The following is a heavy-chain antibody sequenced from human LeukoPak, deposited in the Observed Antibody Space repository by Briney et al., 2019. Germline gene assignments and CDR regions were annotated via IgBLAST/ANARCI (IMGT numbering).Heavy chain of an antibody. CDR1: GGSVSSSSYY. V-gene: IGHV4-39*07. J-gene: IGHJ4*02. CDR3: ARVGYSSGRDY. D-gene: IGHD6-19*01. Sequence: SETLSLTCTVSGGSVSSSSYYWGWIRQPPGKGLEWIGSIYYSGSTYYNPSLKSRVTISVDTSKNQFSLKLSSVTAADTAVYYCARVGYSSGRDYWGQGTLVTVSS. CDR2: IYYSGST.